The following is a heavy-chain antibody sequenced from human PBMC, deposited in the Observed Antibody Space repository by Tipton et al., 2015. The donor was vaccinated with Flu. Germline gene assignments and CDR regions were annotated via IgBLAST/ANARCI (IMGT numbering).Heavy chain of an antibody. CDR3: ARIPQPLDKWFDP. J-gene: IGHJ5*02. CDR1: GGSISSYY. D-gene: IGHD2-21*01. V-gene: IGHV4-59*01. CDR2: IYYSGST. Sequence: TLSLTCTVSGGSISSYYWSWIRQPPGKGLEWIGYIYYSGSTNYNPSLKSRVTISVDTSKNQFSLKLSSVTAADTAVYYCARIPQPLDKWFDPWGQGTLVTVSS.